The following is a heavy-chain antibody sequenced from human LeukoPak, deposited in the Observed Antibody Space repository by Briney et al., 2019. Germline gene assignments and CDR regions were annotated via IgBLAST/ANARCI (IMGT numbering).Heavy chain of an antibody. CDR3: AKGSSSSPDY. V-gene: IGHV3-74*01. Sequence: PGGSLRLSCAASGFTFSNNWMHWVRQAPGKGLVWVSRINGDGSTTAYADSVKGRFTISRDNAKNTLYLQMSSLRAEDTAVYYCAKGSSSSPDYWGPGTMVTVSS. CDR1: GFTFSNNW. D-gene: IGHD2-2*01. CDR2: INGDGSTT. J-gene: IGHJ4*02.